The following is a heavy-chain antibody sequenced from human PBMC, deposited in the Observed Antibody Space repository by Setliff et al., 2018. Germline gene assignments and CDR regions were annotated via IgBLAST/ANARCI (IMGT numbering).Heavy chain of an antibody. D-gene: IGHD3-10*01. Sequence: SETLSLTCAVSGYSISSGYYWGWIRQPPGKGLEWIGSIYHSGSTYYNPSLKSRVTISVDTSKNQFSLKLSSVTAADTAVYYCARVKGGRGFGELLSNWFDPWGQGTLVTAPQ. CDR2: IYHSGST. V-gene: IGHV4-38-2*01. CDR3: ARVKGGRGFGELLSNWFDP. J-gene: IGHJ5*02. CDR1: GYSISSGYY.